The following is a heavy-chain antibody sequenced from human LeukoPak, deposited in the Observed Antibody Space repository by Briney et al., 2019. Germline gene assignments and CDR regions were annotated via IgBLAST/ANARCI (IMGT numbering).Heavy chain of an antibody. V-gene: IGHV3-48*03. J-gene: IGHJ4*02. CDR2: ISSSGSTI. CDR3: AKDVVGAINYFDY. CDR1: GFTFRDYE. Sequence: GGSLRLSCAASGFTFRDYEMNWVRQAPGKGLEWVSYISSSGSTIYYADSVKGRFTISRDSAKKSVYLQMNSLRAEDTAVYYCAKDVVGAINYFDYWGQGTLVTVSS. D-gene: IGHD1-26*01.